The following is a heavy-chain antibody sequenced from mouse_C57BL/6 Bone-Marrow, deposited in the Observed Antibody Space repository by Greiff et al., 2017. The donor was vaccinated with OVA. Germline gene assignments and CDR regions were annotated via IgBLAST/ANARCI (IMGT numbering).Heavy chain of an antibody. Sequence: QVQLQQSGAELVRPGSSVKLSCKDSYFAFMASAMHWVKQRPGHGLEWIGSFTMYSDATEYSENIKGKTTLTATTSSSTAYMKLSNLTSEDSAVYYYSRGGAYYSNYEAWFAYWGQGTLVTVSA. CDR3: SRGGAYYSNYEAWFAY. CDR2: FTMYSDAT. CDR1: YFAFMASA. V-gene: IGHV1-49*01. J-gene: IGHJ3*01. D-gene: IGHD2-5*01.